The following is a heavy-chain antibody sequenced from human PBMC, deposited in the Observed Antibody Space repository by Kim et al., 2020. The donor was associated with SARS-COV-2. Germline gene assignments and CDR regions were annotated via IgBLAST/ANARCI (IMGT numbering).Heavy chain of an antibody. CDR2: ISYDGSNK. V-gene: IGHV3-30*18. CDR1: GFTFSSYG. J-gene: IGHJ6*02. Sequence: GGSLRLSCAASGFTFSSYGMHWVRQAPGKGLEWVAVISYDGSNKYYADSVKGRFTISRDNSKNTLYLQMNSLRAEDTAVYYCAKDMDGPDYGDLHRDLYYYGMDVWGQGTTVTVSS. CDR3: AKDMDGPDYGDLHRDLYYYGMDV. D-gene: IGHD4-17*01.